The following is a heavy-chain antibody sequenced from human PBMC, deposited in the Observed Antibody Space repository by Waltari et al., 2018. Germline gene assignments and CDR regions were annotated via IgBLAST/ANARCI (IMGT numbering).Heavy chain of an antibody. V-gene: IGHV1-3*03. CDR2: INAGNGNT. D-gene: IGHD2-15*01. Sequence: QVQLVQSGAEVKKPGASVKVSCKASGYTFTSYAMHWVRQAPGQRLEWMGWINAGNGNTKYSQEFQGRVTMTRDTSISTAYMELSRLRSDDTAVYYCARDQLSVVVVAATRNNWFDPWGQGTLVTVSS. J-gene: IGHJ5*02. CDR1: GYTFTSYA. CDR3: ARDQLSVVVVAATRNNWFDP.